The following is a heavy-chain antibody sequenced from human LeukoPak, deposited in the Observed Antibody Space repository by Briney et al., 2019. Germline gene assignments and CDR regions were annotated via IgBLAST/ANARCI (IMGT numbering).Heavy chain of an antibody. Sequence: ASVKVSCKASGYTFTSYGINWVRQAPGQGLEWMGWISAYNGNTNYAQKLQGRVTMTTDTSTSTAYMELRSLRSDDTAVYYCARIRFYYHRGPDLDLYYFDYWGQGTLVTVSS. CDR1: GYTFTSYG. CDR2: ISAYNGNT. V-gene: IGHV1-18*01. CDR3: ARIRFYYHRGPDLDLYYFDY. D-gene: IGHD3-22*01. J-gene: IGHJ4*02.